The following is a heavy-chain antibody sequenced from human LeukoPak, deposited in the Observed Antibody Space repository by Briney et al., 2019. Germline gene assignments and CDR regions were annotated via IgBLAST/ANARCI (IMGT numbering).Heavy chain of an antibody. Sequence: GGSLRLSCGASGFTFRDYAMSWVRQAPGKGLEWVSTISKSGDWTYYADSVKGRFTVSRDNSKNTLYVQMSSLRAGDTAVYYCAKMSGWELENYFFDYWGQGTLDTVSS. J-gene: IGHJ4*02. CDR2: ISKSGDWT. CDR3: AKMSGWELENYFFDY. D-gene: IGHD1-26*01. CDR1: GFTFRDYA. V-gene: IGHV3-23*01.